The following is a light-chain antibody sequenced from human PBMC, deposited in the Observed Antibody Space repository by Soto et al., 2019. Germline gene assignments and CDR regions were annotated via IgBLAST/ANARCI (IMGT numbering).Light chain of an antibody. CDR2: DVS. CDR1: SSDVGGYDA. CDR3: NSHTSRNLVL. V-gene: IGLV2-14*03. J-gene: IGLJ2*01. Sequence: QSALTQPASVSGSPGQSITISCTGTSSDVGGYDAVSWYQHHPGKAPKLMIYDVSNRPTGVSNRSSGSKSGNTASLTISGLQAEDEADYYCNSHTSRNLVLFGGGTKLTVL.